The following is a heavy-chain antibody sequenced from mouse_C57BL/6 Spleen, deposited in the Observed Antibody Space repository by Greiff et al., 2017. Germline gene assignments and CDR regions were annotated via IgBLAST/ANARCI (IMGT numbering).Heavy chain of an antibody. CDR1: GYTFTSYG. D-gene: IGHD2-2*01. V-gene: IGHV1-81*01. CDR2: IYPRSGNT. J-gene: IGHJ4*01. Sequence: QVQLQQPGAELARPGASVKLSCKASGYTFTSYGISWVKQRPGQGLEWIGEIYPRSGNTYYNEKFKGKATLTADKSSSTAYMELRSLTSEDSAVYFCAGRYGCDVVYGLAYWGQGTSVTVSA. CDR3: AGRYGCDVVYGLAY.